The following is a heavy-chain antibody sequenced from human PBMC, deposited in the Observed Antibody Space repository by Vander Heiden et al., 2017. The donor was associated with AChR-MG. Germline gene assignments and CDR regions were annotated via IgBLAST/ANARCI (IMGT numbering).Heavy chain of an antibody. J-gene: IGHJ5*02. CDR2: ISWDGQYK. Sequence: EEQLVESGGGLVSPGGSLRLSCISSGLSLHDVSMHWVRQAPGKGLEWVSGISWDGQYKTYADSVKGRFTVSRQNANNSLYLEMHSLKPEDTAVYRCVKGGAGWSPWGRGVQVTVSS. CDR3: VKGGAGWSP. V-gene: IGHV3-9*01. D-gene: IGHD6-19*01. CDR1: GLSLHDVS.